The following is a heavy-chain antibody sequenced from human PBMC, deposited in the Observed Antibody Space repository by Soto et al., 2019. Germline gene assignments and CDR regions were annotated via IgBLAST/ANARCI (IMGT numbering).Heavy chain of an antibody. CDR1: GGTFSSYA. CDR2: IIPIFGTA. D-gene: IGHD3-22*01. J-gene: IGHJ4*02. Sequence: QVQLVQSGAEVKKPGSSVKVSCKASGGTFSSYAISWVRQAPGQGLEWMGGIIPIFGTANYAQKFQGRVTITADESTSTAYMELSSLRSEDTAVYYCARYYRQGSSGYYSWYFDYWGQGTLVTVSS. CDR3: ARYYRQGSSGYYSWYFDY. V-gene: IGHV1-69*01.